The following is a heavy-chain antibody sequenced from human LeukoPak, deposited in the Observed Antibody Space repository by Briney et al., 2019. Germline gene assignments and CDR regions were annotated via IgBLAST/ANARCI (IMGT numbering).Heavy chain of an antibody. D-gene: IGHD6-19*01. Sequence: SETLSLTCTVSGVSITSYFWSWIRQPPGRGLEWIGYIYHSGSTNSNPSLKSRVSISLDTSKNQFSLKLSSVTAADTAVYYCARGRVPGAWGQGTLVTVPS. CDR3: ARGRVPGA. J-gene: IGHJ4*02. V-gene: IGHV4-59*01. CDR1: GVSITSYF. CDR2: IYHSGST.